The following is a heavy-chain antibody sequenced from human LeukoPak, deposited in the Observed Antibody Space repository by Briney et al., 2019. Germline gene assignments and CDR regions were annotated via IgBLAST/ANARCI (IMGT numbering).Heavy chain of an antibody. J-gene: IGHJ4*02. V-gene: IGHV4-4*07. D-gene: IGHD2-2*02. Sequence: SETLSLTCTVSGGSISNLYWSWIRQPAGKGLEWIGRIHTSGSTNYNPSLKTRVTMSVDTSKNQFSLKLSSVTAADTAVYYCARGTYCSSTSCYTFDYWGQGTLVTVSS. CDR3: ARGTYCSSTSCYTFDY. CDR2: IHTSGST. CDR1: GGSISNLY.